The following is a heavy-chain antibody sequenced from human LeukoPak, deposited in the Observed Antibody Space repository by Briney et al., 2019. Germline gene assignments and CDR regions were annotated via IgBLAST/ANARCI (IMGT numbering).Heavy chain of an antibody. CDR2: IIPIFGTA. D-gene: IGHD2-8*01. CDR1: GGTFRSYA. CDR3: ARAAGFPWYWFDP. V-gene: IGHV1-69*13. J-gene: IGHJ5*02. Sequence: SVKVSCKASGGTFRSYASSWVRQAPGQGLEWMGGIIPIFGTANYAQKFQGRVTITADESTSTAYMELSSLRSEDTAVYYCARAAGFPWYWFDPWGQGTLVTVSS.